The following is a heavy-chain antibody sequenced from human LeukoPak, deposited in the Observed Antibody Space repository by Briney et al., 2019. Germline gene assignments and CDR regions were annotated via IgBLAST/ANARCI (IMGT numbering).Heavy chain of an antibody. V-gene: IGHV4-4*07. Sequence: SETLSLTCTVSGGSISSYYWSWIRQPAGEGLEWIGRIYTSGSTNYNPSLKSRVTISVDKSKNQFSLKLSSVTAADTAVYYCARDTWYSSTYDAFDIWGQGTMVTVSS. J-gene: IGHJ3*02. CDR1: GGSISSYY. D-gene: IGHD6-13*01. CDR2: IYTSGST. CDR3: ARDTWYSSTYDAFDI.